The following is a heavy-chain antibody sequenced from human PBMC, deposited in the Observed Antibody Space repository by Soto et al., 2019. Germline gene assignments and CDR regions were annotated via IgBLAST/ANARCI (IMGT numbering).Heavy chain of an antibody. V-gene: IGHV1-18*04. J-gene: IGHJ4*02. CDR2: ISASNGNR. D-gene: IGHD2-2*01. CDR1: GYDFSSYG. Sequence: QVQLVQSGAEVKKPGASVKVSCKASGYDFSSYGISWVRQAPGQGLEWMGWISASNGNRDYAQQFQGRVTMTSDTSRTTAYMELRSLRSDDPAVSYCVRDPQRNDYWGQGTLVNVSS. CDR3: VRDPQRNDY.